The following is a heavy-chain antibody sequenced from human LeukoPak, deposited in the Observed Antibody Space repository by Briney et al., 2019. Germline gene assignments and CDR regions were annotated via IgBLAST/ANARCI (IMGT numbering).Heavy chain of an antibody. V-gene: IGHV3-73*01. Sequence: GGSLRLSCAASGFTFSGYSMNWVRQASGKGLEWVGRIRSKANSYATAYAASVKGRFTISRDDSKNTAYLQMNSLKTEDTAVYYCAKVPYYYGSGSLKTGYFDYWGQGTLVTVSS. CDR1: GFTFSGYS. J-gene: IGHJ4*02. D-gene: IGHD3-10*01. CDR2: IRSKANSYAT. CDR3: AKVPYYYGSGSLKTGYFDY.